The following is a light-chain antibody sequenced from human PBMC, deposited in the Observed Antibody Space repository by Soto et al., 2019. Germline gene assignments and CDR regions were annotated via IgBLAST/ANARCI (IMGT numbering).Light chain of an antibody. Sequence: SVLTQPGSVSGSPGQSITISCTGTSSDVGSYNLVSWYRQYPGKAPKLMIYEGSKRPSGVSDRFSGSKSGNTASMTISGLQAEDEADYYCSSYAGTDTYVFGSGTKV. CDR1: SSDVGSYNL. J-gene: IGLJ1*01. V-gene: IGLV2-23*01. CDR2: EGS. CDR3: SSYAGTDTYV.